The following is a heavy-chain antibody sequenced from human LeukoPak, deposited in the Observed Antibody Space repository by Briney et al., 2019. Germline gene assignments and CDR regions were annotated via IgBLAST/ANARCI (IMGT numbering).Heavy chain of an antibody. V-gene: IGHV1-2*02. CDR3: ARGPYSTSWSPLDY. CDR2: LNPNSGDT. Sequence: ASVKVSCKASGYTFTDYYMHWVRQAPGQGLEWMGWLNPNSGDTNYAQKFQGRVSMTRDTSISTAYLQWTSLKASDTAMYYCARGPYSTSWSPLDYWGQGTLVTVSS. CDR1: GYTFTDYY. J-gene: IGHJ4*02. D-gene: IGHD6-13*01.